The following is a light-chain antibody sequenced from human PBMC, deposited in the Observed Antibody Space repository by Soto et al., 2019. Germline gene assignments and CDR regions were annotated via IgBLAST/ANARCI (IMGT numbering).Light chain of an antibody. Sequence: EIVLTQSVATLSVSPGDRATLXSRASQSVGSSLAWYQQKPGQAPRLLIYGISTRATGLPGRFSGSGFGTEFTLAISSLQSEDFAVYYCQQYNNWPAITFGQGTRLEIK. V-gene: IGKV3-15*01. CDR3: QQYNNWPAIT. CDR2: GIS. CDR1: QSVGSS. J-gene: IGKJ5*01.